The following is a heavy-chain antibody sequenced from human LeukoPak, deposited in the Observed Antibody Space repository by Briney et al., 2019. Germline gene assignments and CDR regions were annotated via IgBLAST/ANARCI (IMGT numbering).Heavy chain of an antibody. CDR1: GFTFSSYA. D-gene: IGHD3-10*01. Sequence: PGRSLRLSCAASGFTFSSYAMHWVRQAPGKGLEWVAVISYDGSNKYYADSVKGRFTISRDNSKNTLYLQMNSLRAEDTAVYYCARDGYGSGSYYFDYWGQGTLVTVSS. J-gene: IGHJ4*02. CDR2: ISYDGSNK. CDR3: ARDGYGSGSYYFDY. V-gene: IGHV3-30*01.